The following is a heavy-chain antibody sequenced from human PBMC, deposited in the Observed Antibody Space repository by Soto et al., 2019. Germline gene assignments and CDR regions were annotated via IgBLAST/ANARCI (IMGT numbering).Heavy chain of an antibody. D-gene: IGHD3-10*02. CDR3: ARLSMLGVWFDP. Sequence: QVQLQESGPGLVKPSQTLSLPCTVSGGSICSSGNYWNWIRQHPGKGLEWIGYTYYTGSTYSNPSLKSRVTMSVDTSKNQFSLKLSSVTAADTAVYYFARLSMLGVWFDPWGQGNLVTVSS. V-gene: IGHV4-31*03. CDR2: TYYTGST. J-gene: IGHJ5*02. CDR1: GGSICSSGNY.